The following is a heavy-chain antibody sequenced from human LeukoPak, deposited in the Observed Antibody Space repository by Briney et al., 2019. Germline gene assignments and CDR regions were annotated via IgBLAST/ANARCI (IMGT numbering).Heavy chain of an antibody. D-gene: IGHD1-26*01. V-gene: IGHV3-23*01. CDR1: GFMFAGYA. CDR3: AKDSGRGSYTYDC. CDR2: IGASGDST. J-gene: IGHJ4*02. Sequence: GGSLRLSCAASGFMFAGYAMSWVRQAPGGGLEWVATIGASGDSTYLSDSVKGRFTISRDNSRKTLFLQLNSLRAEDTAIYYCAKDSGRGSYTYDCWGQGTLVTVSS.